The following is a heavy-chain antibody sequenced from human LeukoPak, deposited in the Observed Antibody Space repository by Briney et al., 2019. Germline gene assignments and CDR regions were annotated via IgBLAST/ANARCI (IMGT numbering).Heavy chain of an antibody. CDR3: AKDSYFRGSGSYIDY. CDR2: ISWNRGNI. D-gene: IGHD3-10*01. CDR1: GFTFDDYA. J-gene: IGHJ4*02. V-gene: IGHV3-9*01. Sequence: PGRSLRLSCAASGFTFDDYAMHWVRQAPGKGLEWVSSISWNRGNIDYADPVKGRFTISRDNAKNTLYLQMHSLRAEDTALYYCAKDSYFRGSGSYIDYWGQGTLVTVSS.